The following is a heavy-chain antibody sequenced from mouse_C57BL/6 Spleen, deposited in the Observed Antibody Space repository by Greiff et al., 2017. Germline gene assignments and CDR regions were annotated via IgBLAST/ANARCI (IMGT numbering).Heavy chain of an antibody. J-gene: IGHJ2*01. D-gene: IGHD2-2*01. Sequence: VKLVESGPGLVQPSQSLSITCTVSGFSLTSYGVHWVRQSPGKGLEWLGVLWGGGSTDYNAAFISRLSISKDNSKSQVFFKMNSLQADDTAIYYCARNGYDEGVYFDYWGQGTTLTVSS. CDR3: ARNGYDEGVYFDY. CDR2: LWGGGST. V-gene: IGHV2-2*01. CDR1: GFSLTSYG.